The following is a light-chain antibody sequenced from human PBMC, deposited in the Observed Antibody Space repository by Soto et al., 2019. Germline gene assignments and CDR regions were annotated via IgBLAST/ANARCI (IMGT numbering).Light chain of an antibody. V-gene: IGLV2-14*03. CDR3: NSYTSNNTYV. CDR2: DVS. J-gene: IGLJ1*01. CDR1: SSDVGAFNY. Sequence: QSVLTQPASVSGSPGQAITISCSGTSSDVGAFNYVSWYQQHPGKAPKLMIYDVSNRHSGVSNRFSGSKSGNTASLTISGLRAEDEADYYCNSYTSNNTYVFGTGTKVTVL.